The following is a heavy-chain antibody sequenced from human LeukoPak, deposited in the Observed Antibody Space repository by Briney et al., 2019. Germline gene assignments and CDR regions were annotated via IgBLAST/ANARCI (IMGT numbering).Heavy chain of an antibody. J-gene: IGHJ4*02. CDR3: ARDRGSYYYDSTGYYGDY. D-gene: IGHD3-22*01. Sequence: RGSLRLSCAASGFTFSSYSMNWVRQAPGKGLEWVSYISSSSSTIYYADSVKDRFTTSRDNAKNSMYLQMNSLRAEATSVPYCARDRGSYYYDSTGYYGDYWGQGTLVTVSS. CDR2: ISSSSSTI. CDR1: GFTFSSYS. V-gene: IGHV3-48*04.